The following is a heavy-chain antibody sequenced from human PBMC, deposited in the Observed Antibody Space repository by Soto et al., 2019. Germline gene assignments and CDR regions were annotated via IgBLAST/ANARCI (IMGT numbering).Heavy chain of an antibody. V-gene: IGHV1-69*02. Sequence: QVQLVQSGAEVKKPGSSVKVSCKASGGTFSSYTISWVRQAPGQGLEWMGRIIPILGIANYAQKFQGRVTITADKSTSTAYMELSSLRSEDTAVYYCASTQGRTVVTGLWGQGILVTVSS. CDR1: GGTFSSYT. J-gene: IGHJ4*02. D-gene: IGHD2-15*01. CDR3: ASTQGRTVVTGL. CDR2: IIPILGIA.